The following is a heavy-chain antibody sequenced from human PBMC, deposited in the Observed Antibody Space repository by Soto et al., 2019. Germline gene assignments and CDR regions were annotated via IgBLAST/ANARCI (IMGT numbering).Heavy chain of an antibody. CDR3: AKYCSSDVCFDY. CDR1: GCTFSSCS. D-gene: IGHD2-8*01. Sequence: GGSLILSCASSGCTFSSCSMNWVRQAPGKGLEWVSFISGSGDTKYYADSVKGRFTISRDNAKNSLYLQMSSLRDEDTAVYYCAKYCSSDVCFDYWGQGTLVTVSS. CDR2: ISGSGDTK. J-gene: IGHJ4*02. V-gene: IGHV3-48*02.